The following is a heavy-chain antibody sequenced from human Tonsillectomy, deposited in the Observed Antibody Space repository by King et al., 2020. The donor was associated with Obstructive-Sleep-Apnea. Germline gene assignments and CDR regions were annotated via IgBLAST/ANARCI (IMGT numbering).Heavy chain of an antibody. J-gene: IGHJ4*02. V-gene: IGHV3-13*01. D-gene: IGHD3-16*01. CDR1: GFTFSSYD. Sequence: VQLVESGGGLVQAGGSLRLSCAASGFTFSSYDTHWVRQAIGKGLEWVSAIGTAGDTYYPVSVKGRFTISRENAKNSLYLQMNSLRAGDTAVYYCAREGGLGFDYWGQGTLVTVSS. CDR3: AREGGLGFDY. CDR2: IGTAGDT.